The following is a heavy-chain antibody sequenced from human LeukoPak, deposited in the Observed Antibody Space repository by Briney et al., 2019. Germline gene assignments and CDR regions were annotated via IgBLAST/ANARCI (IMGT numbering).Heavy chain of an antibody. D-gene: IGHD4/OR15-4a*01. CDR3: SRDYGA. Sequence: QPGGSLRLSCAASGFTFSRYWMHWVRQAPGRGLTWVSRINSDGFSTTYADSVRGRFTISRDNGKNTLYLQMNSLRVDDTAVYYCSRDYGAWGQGTLVTVSS. J-gene: IGHJ5*02. CDR1: GFTFSRYW. CDR2: INSDGFST. V-gene: IGHV3-74*03.